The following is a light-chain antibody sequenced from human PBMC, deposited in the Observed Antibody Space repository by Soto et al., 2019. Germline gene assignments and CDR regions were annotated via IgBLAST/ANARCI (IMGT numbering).Light chain of an antibody. CDR1: QGISTY. CDR3: QQLNSDWYA. V-gene: IGKV1-9*01. CDR2: CAS. J-gene: IGKJ2*01. Sequence: DIQLTQSPSFLSASVGYRVTITCRASQGISTYLAWYLQRPGKAPKLLIYCASTLQSGVPSRFSGSGSGTEFTLTSSSLQPEDFGTYYCQQLNSDWYACGHGTKLDSK.